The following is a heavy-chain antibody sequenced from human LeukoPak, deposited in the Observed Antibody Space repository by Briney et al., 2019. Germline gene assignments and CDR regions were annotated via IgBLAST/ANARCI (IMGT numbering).Heavy chain of an antibody. J-gene: IGHJ4*02. CDR2: INHSGST. CDR3: ARGYYSNPDY. Sequence: SETLSLTCAVYGGSFSGYYWSWIRQPPGKGLEWIGEINHSGSTNYNPSLKSRVTISVDTSKNRFSLKLSSVTAADTAVYYCARGYYSNPDYWGQGTLVTVSS. CDR1: GGSFSGYY. D-gene: IGHD4-11*01. V-gene: IGHV4-34*01.